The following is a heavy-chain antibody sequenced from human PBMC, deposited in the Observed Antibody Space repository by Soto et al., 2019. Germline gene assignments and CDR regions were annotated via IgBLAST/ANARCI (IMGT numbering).Heavy chain of an antibody. CDR1: GFTFTNYA. CDR2: IGGSGDST. Sequence: GGSLRLSCAASGFTFTNYAMSWVRQAPGKGLEWVSTIGGSGDSTYYADSVKGRFTISRDNSKNTLYLQINSLRAEDTAIYYWAKGSSGFRHFDYWGQGALVTVSS. D-gene: IGHD3-22*01. J-gene: IGHJ4*02. V-gene: IGHV3-23*01. CDR3: AKGSSGFRHFDY.